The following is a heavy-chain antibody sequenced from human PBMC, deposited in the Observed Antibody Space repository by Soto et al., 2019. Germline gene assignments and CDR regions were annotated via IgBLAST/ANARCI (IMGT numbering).Heavy chain of an antibody. Sequence: QVQLVQSGAEVKKPGSSGKVSCKASGGTLSSYVFNWVRQAPGQGLEWMGGIIPIFGSANYAPKFQGRVTITADESTSTAYMELSSLRSEDTAVYYCARDRQFDYWGQGTLVTVSS. D-gene: IGHD6-6*01. J-gene: IGHJ4*02. CDR1: GGTLSSYV. CDR2: IIPIFGSA. V-gene: IGHV1-69*01. CDR3: ARDRQFDY.